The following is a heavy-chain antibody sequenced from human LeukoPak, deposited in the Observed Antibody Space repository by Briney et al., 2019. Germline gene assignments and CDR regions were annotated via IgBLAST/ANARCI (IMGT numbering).Heavy chain of an antibody. D-gene: IGHD3-10*01. Sequence: PSETLSLTCAVYGGSFSGYYWSWIRQPPGEGLEWIGEINHSGSTNYNPSLKSRVTTSVDTSKNQFSLKLSSVTAADTAVYYCARGRGNYGSGSYYYYYYYMDVWGKGTTVTVSS. CDR1: GGSFSGYY. CDR2: INHSGST. J-gene: IGHJ6*03. CDR3: ARGRGNYGSGSYYYYYYYMDV. V-gene: IGHV4-34*01.